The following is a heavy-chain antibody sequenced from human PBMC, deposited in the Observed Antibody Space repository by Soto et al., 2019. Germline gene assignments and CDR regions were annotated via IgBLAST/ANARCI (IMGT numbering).Heavy chain of an antibody. D-gene: IGHD4-4*01. J-gene: IGHJ6*03. V-gene: IGHV3-21*01. CDR2: ISSSSSYI. Sequence: GGSLRLSCAASGFTFSSYSMNWVRQAPGKGLEWVSSISSSSSYIYYADSVKGRFTISRDNAKNSLYLQMNSLRAEDTAVYYCARAPPYDYSNFDYYYYMDVWGKGTTVTVS. CDR3: ARAPPYDYSNFDYYYYMDV. CDR1: GFTFSSYS.